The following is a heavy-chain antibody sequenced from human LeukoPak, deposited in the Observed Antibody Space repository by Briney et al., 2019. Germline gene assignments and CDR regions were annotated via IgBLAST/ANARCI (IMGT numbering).Heavy chain of an antibody. CDR2: IYYTGST. V-gene: IGHV4-39*01. CDR1: GASISGGTYS. Sequence: SETLSLTCSVSGASISGGTYSWGWIRQPPGKGLEWIGSIYYTGSTYDNPSLKSRVTISVDTSKNQFSLKLSSVTAADTAVYYCARRGGSGRAFDYWGQGTLVTVSS. CDR3: ARRGGSGRAFDY. J-gene: IGHJ4*02. D-gene: IGHD1-26*01.